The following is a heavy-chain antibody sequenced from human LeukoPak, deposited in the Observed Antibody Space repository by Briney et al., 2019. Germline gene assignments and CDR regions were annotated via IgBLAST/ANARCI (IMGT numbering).Heavy chain of an antibody. CDR3: ARGRVDYMDV. J-gene: IGHJ6*03. CDR2: IYHSGST. CDR1: GGSISSGGYS. Sequence: SETLSLTCAVSGGSISSGGYSWSWIRQPPGKGLEWIGYIYHSGSTYYNPSLKSRVTISVDRSKNQFSLKLSSVTAADTAVYYCARGRVDYMDVWGKGTTVTVSS. V-gene: IGHV4-30-2*01.